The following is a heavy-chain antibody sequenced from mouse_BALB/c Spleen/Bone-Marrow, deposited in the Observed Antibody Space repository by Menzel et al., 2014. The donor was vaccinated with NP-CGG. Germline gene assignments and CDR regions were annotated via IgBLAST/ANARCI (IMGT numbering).Heavy chain of an antibody. D-gene: IGHD1-2*01. Sequence: VQLKESGAELVKPGASVKLSCTASGFNIKDTYMHWVKQRPEQGLEWIGRIDPANGNTKYDPKFQGKATITTDISSNTAYLQVSSLTSEDTAVYYCASATTATYYAMDYWGQGTSVTVSS. CDR2: IDPANGNT. V-gene: IGHV14-3*02. J-gene: IGHJ4*01. CDR3: ASATTATYYAMDY. CDR1: GFNIKDTY.